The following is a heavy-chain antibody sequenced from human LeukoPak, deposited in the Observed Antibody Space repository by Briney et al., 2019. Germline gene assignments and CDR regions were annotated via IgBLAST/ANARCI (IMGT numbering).Heavy chain of an antibody. Sequence: GGSLRLSCAASGFTVSSNYMSWVRQAPGKGLEWVSVIYSGGSTYYADSVKGRFTISRDNSKNTLYLQMNSLRAEDTAVYYCARWYQGRGSGWSKGQDYWGQGTLVTVSS. J-gene: IGHJ4*02. D-gene: IGHD6-19*01. CDR2: IYSGGST. CDR1: GFTVSSNY. V-gene: IGHV3-53*01. CDR3: ARWYQGRGSGWSKGQDY.